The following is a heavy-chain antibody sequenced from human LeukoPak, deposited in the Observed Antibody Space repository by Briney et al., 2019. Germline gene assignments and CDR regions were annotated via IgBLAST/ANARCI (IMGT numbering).Heavy chain of an antibody. Sequence: PSETLSLTCAVYGGSFSGYYWSRIRQPPGKGLEWIGEINHSGSTNYNPSLKSRVTISVDTSKNQFSLKLSSVTAADTAVYYCAREVVRGVIIETNWFDPWGQGTLVTVSS. CDR1: GGSFSGYY. CDR3: AREVVRGVIIETNWFDP. CDR2: INHSGST. V-gene: IGHV4-34*01. J-gene: IGHJ5*02. D-gene: IGHD3-10*01.